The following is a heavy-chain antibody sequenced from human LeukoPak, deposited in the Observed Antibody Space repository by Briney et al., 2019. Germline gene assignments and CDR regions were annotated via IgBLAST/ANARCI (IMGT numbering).Heavy chain of an antibody. V-gene: IGHV1-69*04. CDR3: ARDGLFRGYDSSGYYSSY. J-gene: IGHJ4*02. CDR2: IIPIFGIA. D-gene: IGHD3-22*01. CDR1: GGTFSSYA. Sequence: SVKVSCRASGGTFSSYAISWVRQAPGQGLEWMGRIIPIFGIANYAQKFQGRVTITADKSTSTAYMELSSLRSEDTAVYYCARDGLFRGYDSSGYYSSYWGQGTLVTVSS.